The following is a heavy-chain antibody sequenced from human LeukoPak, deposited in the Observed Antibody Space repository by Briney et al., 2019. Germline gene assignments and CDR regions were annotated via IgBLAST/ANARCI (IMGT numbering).Heavy chain of an antibody. Sequence: SETLSLTCAVYGGSFSGCYWSWIRQPPGKGLEWIGEINHSGSTNYNPSLKSRVTISVDTSKNQFSLKLSSVTAADTAVYYCARGFRYSSSNYWGQGTLVTVSS. CDR2: INHSGST. V-gene: IGHV4-34*01. CDR1: GGSFSGCY. CDR3: ARGFRYSSSNY. D-gene: IGHD6-13*01. J-gene: IGHJ4*02.